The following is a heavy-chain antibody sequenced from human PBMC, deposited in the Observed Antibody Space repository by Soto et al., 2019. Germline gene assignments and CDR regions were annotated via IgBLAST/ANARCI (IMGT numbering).Heavy chain of an antibody. CDR1: GYTFTSYG. V-gene: IGHV1-18*01. CDR3: ARDPLRIAAAGTARGFDP. Sequence: QVQLVQSGAEVKKPGASVKVSCKASGYTFTSYGIIWVRQAPGQGLEWMGWISAYNGNTNYAQKLQGRVTMTTDTSTSTAYMELRSLRSDDTAVYYCARDPLRIAAAGTARGFDPWGQGTLVTVSS. CDR2: ISAYNGNT. D-gene: IGHD6-13*01. J-gene: IGHJ5*02.